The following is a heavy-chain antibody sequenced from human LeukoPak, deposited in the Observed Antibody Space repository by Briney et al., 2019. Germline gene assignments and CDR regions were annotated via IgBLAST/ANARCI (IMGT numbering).Heavy chain of an antibody. V-gene: IGHV4-59*01. D-gene: IGHD2-2*02. CDR1: GGSISSYY. J-gene: IGHJ3*02. CDR3: ARIPMNDAFDI. Sequence: SSETLSLTCTVSGGSISSYYWSWIRQPPGKGLEWIGYIYYSGSTNYNPSLKSRVTISVDTSKNQFSLKLSSVTAADTAVYYCARIPMNDAFDIWGQGTMVTVSS. CDR2: IYYSGST.